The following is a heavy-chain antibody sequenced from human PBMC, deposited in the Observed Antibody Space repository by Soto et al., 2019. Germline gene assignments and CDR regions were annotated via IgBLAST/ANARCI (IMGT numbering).Heavy chain of an antibody. J-gene: IGHJ4*02. Sequence: GGSLRLSCEASGFTFSGFDMHWVRQPTGKGLEWVSSIGTAGDTYYAVSVKGRFTISRDNAKNSLSLQMNSLRAGDMAVYFCAKSQEIGTHFFDSWGQGTRVTVSS. V-gene: IGHV3-13*01. CDR3: AKSQEIGTHFFDS. CDR1: GFTFSGFD. D-gene: IGHD6-13*01. CDR2: IGTAGDT.